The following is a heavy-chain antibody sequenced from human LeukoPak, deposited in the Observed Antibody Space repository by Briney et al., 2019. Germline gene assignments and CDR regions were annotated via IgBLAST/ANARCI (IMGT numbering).Heavy chain of an antibody. J-gene: IGHJ4*02. D-gene: IGHD1-26*01. Sequence: GGSLRLSCAASKFTFSRYAMSWVRQAPGKGLEWVSAISGSGDITFYVDSVKGRFTISRDNSKNRLYLQMNSLRAEDTAVYYCAKAGSIRLDYWGQGTLVTVSS. V-gene: IGHV3-23*01. CDR1: KFTFSRYA. CDR2: ISGSGDIT. CDR3: AKAGSIRLDY.